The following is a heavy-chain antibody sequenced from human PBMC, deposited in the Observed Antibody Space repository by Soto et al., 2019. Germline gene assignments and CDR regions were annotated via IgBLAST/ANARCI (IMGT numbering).Heavy chain of an antibody. CDR1: GFTFSSYA. Sequence: EVQVLESGGGLVQPGGSLRLSCAASGFTFSSYAMNWVRQAPGKGLEWVSGISGTGGGTYYADSVKGRFTISRDNSKNTLYLLMNSLRAEDTALYYCAKGLDLFDYWGQGTLVTVSS. CDR3: AKGLDLFDY. J-gene: IGHJ4*02. D-gene: IGHD3-16*01. CDR2: ISGTGGGT. V-gene: IGHV3-23*01.